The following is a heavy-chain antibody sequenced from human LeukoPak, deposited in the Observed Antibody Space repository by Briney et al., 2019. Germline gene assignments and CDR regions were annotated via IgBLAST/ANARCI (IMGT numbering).Heavy chain of an antibody. CDR1: GGSISSYY. J-gene: IGHJ4*02. CDR2: IYYSGST. Sequence: PSETLSLTCTVSGGSISSYYWSWIRQPPGKGLEWIGYIYYSGSTNYNPSLKSRVTISVDTSKNQFSLKLSSVTAADTAVYYCARSYDFWSGIDYWGQGTLVTVSS. D-gene: IGHD3-3*01. V-gene: IGHV4-59*01. CDR3: ARSYDFWSGIDY.